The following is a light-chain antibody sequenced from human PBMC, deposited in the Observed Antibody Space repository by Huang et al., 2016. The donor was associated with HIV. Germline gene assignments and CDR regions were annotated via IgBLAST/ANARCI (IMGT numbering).Light chain of an antibody. Sequence: EIVLTQSPATLSVSPGERVTLSCRASQYISNNLAWYQQIPGQAPRLLMYDASTRATGFPARFSGSGSGTEFTLTISSLQSEDVALYYCQQYNNWPPGVTFGQGTKLEIK. J-gene: IGKJ2*01. V-gene: IGKV3-15*01. CDR2: DAS. CDR1: QYISNN. CDR3: QQYNNWPPGVT.